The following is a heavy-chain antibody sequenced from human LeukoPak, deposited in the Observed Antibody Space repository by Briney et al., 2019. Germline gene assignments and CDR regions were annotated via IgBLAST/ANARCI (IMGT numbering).Heavy chain of an antibody. J-gene: IGHJ6*02. Sequence: SETLSLTCAVYGGSFSGYYWSWIRQPPGKGLEWIGEINHSGSTNYNPSLKSRVTISVDTSKNQFSLKLSSVTAADTAVYYCARGTDASTVLYTRLFTYGMDVWGQGTTVTVSS. D-gene: IGHD4-17*01. CDR1: GGSFSGYY. CDR2: INHSGST. V-gene: IGHV4-34*01. CDR3: ARGTDASTVLYTRLFTYGMDV.